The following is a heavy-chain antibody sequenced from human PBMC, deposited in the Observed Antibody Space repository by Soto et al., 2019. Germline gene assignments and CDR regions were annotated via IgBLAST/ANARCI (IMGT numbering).Heavy chain of an antibody. Sequence: SETLSLTCTVSGGSISNYYWSWIRQPPGKGLEWIGYIYYSGSTNYNPSLRGRLTISVDTSKNQFSLKLSSMTAADTAVYYCAREGRGGITASYNWLDPWGQGTLVTVSS. D-gene: IGHD6-13*01. J-gene: IGHJ5*02. CDR3: AREGRGGITASYNWLDP. V-gene: IGHV4-59*01. CDR2: IYYSGST. CDR1: GGSISNYY.